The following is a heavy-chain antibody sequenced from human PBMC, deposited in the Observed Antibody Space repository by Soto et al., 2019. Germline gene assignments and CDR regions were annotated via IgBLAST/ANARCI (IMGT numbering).Heavy chain of an antibody. Sequence: GVSLRLSCAASGFTFSSYSMNWVRQAPGKGLEWVSSISSSSSYIYYADSVKGRFTISRDNAKNSLYLQMNSLRAEDTAVYYCARDLYSYGLSGYDYWGQGTLVTVSS. D-gene: IGHD5-18*01. CDR3: ARDLYSYGLSGYDY. V-gene: IGHV3-21*01. CDR2: ISSSSSYI. CDR1: GFTFSSYS. J-gene: IGHJ4*02.